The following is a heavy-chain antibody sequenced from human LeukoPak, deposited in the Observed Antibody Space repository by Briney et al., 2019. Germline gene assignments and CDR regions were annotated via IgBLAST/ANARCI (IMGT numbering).Heavy chain of an antibody. V-gene: IGHV4-38-2*02. J-gene: IGHJ4*02. Sequence: SETLSLTCNVSGYSISSGHFWGWIRQPPGKGLEWIGSIFHSGSTYYNPSLKSRVTISVDPSKNQFSLRLSSVTAADTAFYYCARVRYNWNRDFDYWGQGTLVTVSS. D-gene: IGHD1-20*01. CDR1: GYSISSGHF. CDR3: ARVRYNWNRDFDY. CDR2: IFHSGST.